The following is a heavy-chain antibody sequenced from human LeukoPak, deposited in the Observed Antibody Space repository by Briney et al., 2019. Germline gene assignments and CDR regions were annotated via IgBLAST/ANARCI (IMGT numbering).Heavy chain of an antibody. CDR1: GFTFGSYA. J-gene: IGHJ4*02. D-gene: IGHD6-13*01. CDR3: ASWAAGGF. CDR2: ISGSGGST. V-gene: IGHV3-23*01. Sequence: PGGSLRLSCGASGFTFGSYAMSWVRQAPGKGLEWVSGISGSGGSTYYADSVKGRFTISRDNSKNTLSLQMNSLRAEDTAVYYCASWAAGGFWGQGTLVTVSS.